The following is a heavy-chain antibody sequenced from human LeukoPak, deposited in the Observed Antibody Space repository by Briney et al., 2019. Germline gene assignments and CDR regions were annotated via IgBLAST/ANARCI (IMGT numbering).Heavy chain of an antibody. J-gene: IGHJ4*01. Sequence: PSETLSLTCSVSGGSIDTYYWNWIRQPAGKGLEWIAQIHTSGRTDFNPSLKSRVSISLDTPNNHFSLMISSVTAADTAIYYCAGRGLSTGGTFDYWGHGSLVAVCS. D-gene: IGHD6-19*01. CDR3: AGRGLSTGGTFDY. CDR1: GGSIDTYY. V-gene: IGHV4-4*07. CDR2: IHTSGRT.